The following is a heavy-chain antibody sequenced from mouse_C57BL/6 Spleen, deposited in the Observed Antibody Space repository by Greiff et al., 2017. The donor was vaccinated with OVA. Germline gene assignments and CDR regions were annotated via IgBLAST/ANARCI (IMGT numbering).Heavy chain of an antibody. Sequence: VQLQQPGAELVKPGASVKMSCKASGYTFTSYWITWVKQRPGQGLEWIGDIYPGSGSTNYNEKFKSKATLTVDTSSSTAYMQLSSLTSEDSAVYYGARLYDGYCKAMDYWGQGTSVTVSS. J-gene: IGHJ4*01. CDR3: ARLYDGYCKAMDY. CDR1: GYTFTSYW. D-gene: IGHD2-3*01. V-gene: IGHV1-55*01. CDR2: IYPGSGST.